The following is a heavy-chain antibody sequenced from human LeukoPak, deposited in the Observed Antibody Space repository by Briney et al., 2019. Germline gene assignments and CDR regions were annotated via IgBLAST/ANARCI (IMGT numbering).Heavy chain of an antibody. CDR1: GFSLMSTD. CDR3: TSYSYSGNY. CDR2: VGKTFSTA. J-gene: IGHJ4*02. Sequence: PGGSLRLSCAVSGFSLMSTDMHWVRQAPGKGLEWISYVGKTFSTAYYADSVRGRFTISTDNAQNSLYLQMNSLRAEDTAVYYCTSYSYSGNYWGQGTPVTVRS. V-gene: IGHV3-48*01. D-gene: IGHD5-18*01.